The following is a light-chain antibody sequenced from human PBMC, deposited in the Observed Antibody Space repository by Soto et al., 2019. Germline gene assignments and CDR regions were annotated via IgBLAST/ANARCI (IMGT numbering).Light chain of an antibody. V-gene: IGLV2-14*01. CDR3: SSYTSISTYV. Sequence: QSVLAQPASVSGSPGQSITISCTVTSSDVGGYNYVSWYQQHPGKAPKLMIYEVSNRPSGVSNRFSGSKSGNTASLTFSGLQAEDEADYYCSSYTSISTYVFGTGTKVTLL. J-gene: IGLJ1*01. CDR1: SSDVGGYNY. CDR2: EVS.